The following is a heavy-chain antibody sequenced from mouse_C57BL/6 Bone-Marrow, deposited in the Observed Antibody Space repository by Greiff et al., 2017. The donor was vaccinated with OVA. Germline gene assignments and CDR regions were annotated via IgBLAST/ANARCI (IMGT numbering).Heavy chain of an antibody. J-gene: IGHJ4*01. CDR1: GYAFSSSW. CDR3: ASPYYSNLYYYAMDY. D-gene: IGHD2-5*01. CDR2: IYPGDGDT. Sequence: QVQLQQSGPELVKPGASVKISCKASGYAFSSSWMNWVKQRPGKGLEWIGRIYPGDGDTNYNGKFKGKATLTAAKSSSTAYMHLSSLTSEDSAVYFGASPYYSNLYYYAMDYWGQGTSVTVSS. V-gene: IGHV1-82*01.